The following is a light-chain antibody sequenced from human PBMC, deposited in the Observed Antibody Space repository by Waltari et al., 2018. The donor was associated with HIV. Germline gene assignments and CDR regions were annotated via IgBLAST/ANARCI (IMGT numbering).Light chain of an antibody. CDR1: QTISNY. CDR2: AAS. CDR3: QQTYSNPLYT. Sequence: EIQMTQSPSSLSASVGDRATLTCRAHQTISNYLNCYQWKPGKAPKLLIYAASTLQSGVPSRFSGSGSGTDFTLTISSLQPEDFATYYCQQTYSNPLYTFGLGTKLENK. J-gene: IGKJ2*01. V-gene: IGKV1-39*01.